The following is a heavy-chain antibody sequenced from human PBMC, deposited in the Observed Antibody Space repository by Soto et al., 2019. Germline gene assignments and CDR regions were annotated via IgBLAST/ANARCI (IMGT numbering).Heavy chain of an antibody. Sequence: QVQLQESGPGLVKPSQTLSLTCTVSGGSISSGGYYWSWIRQHPGKGLEWIGYIYYSGSTYYNPSLESRVTISVDTSKNQFSLKLSSVTAADTAVYYCARGLAEPGYNWFDPWGQGTLVTVSS. CDR1: GGSISSGGYY. CDR2: IYYSGST. V-gene: IGHV4-31*03. J-gene: IGHJ5*02. CDR3: ARGLAEPGYNWFDP. D-gene: IGHD1-26*01.